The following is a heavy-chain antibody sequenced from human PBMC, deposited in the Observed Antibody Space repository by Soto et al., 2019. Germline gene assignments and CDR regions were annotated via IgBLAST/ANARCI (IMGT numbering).Heavy chain of an antibody. CDR1: GYTFTSYY. J-gene: IGHJ6*02. CDR2: INPSGGST. CDR3: AANHVRAYGMDV. V-gene: IGHV1-46*01. Sequence: QVQLVQSGAEVKKPGASVKVSCKASGYTFTSYYMHWVRQAPGQGLEWMGIINPSGGSTSYAQKFQGGVTMTRDTSTCTVYMELSSLRSEDTAVYYCAANHVRAYGMDVWGQGTTVTVSS.